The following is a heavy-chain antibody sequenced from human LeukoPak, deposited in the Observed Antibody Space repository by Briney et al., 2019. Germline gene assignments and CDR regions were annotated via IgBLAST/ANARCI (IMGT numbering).Heavy chain of an antibody. Sequence: LRLSCAASGFTFRSYAMSWVRQAPGKGREWIGYIYHSGSTYYNPSLKSRVTISVDRSKNQFSLKLSSVTAADTAVYYCASVTYYYGLGYWGQGTLVTVSS. D-gene: IGHD3-10*01. J-gene: IGHJ4*02. CDR1: GFTFRSYA. CDR3: ASVTYYYGLGY. V-gene: IGHV4-30-2*01. CDR2: IYHSGST.